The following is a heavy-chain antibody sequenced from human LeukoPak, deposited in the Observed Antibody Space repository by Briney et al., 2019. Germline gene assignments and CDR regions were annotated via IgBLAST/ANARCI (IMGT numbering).Heavy chain of an antibody. D-gene: IGHD3-10*01. CDR1: GGSFSGYY. Sequence: SETLSLTCAVYGGSFSGYYWSWIRQPPGKGLEWIGEINHSGSTNYNPSLKSRVTISIDTSKSHFSLKLSSVTAADTAMYYCARDSYYFGSGSDNTPYNWFDPWGQGTLVTVSS. V-gene: IGHV4-34*01. CDR3: ARDSYYFGSGSDNTPYNWFDP. J-gene: IGHJ5*02. CDR2: INHSGST.